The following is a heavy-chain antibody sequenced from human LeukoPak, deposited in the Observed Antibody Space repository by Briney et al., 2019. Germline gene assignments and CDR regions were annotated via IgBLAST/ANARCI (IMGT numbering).Heavy chain of an antibody. V-gene: IGHV3-7*01. CDR1: GFTFSSYW. CDR3: ASLLWFGELLGERAFDP. J-gene: IGHJ5*02. Sequence: EGSLRLSCAASGFTFSSYWMSWVRQAPGKGLEWVANIKQDGSEKYYVDSVKGRFTISRDNAKNSLYLQVNSLRAEDTAVYYCASLLWFGELLGERAFDPWGQGTLVTVSS. D-gene: IGHD3-10*01. CDR2: IKQDGSEK.